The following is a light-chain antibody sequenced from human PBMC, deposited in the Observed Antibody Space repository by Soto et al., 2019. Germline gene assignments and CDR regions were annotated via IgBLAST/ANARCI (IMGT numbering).Light chain of an antibody. Sequence: QSVLTQPRSVSGSPGQSVTISCTGTGNDVGAYYSVSWYQHHPGKAPKLIIYGVTNRPSGVSNRFSGSKSGNTASLTISGLQAEDEADYHCSSYTSGSSHYVFGTGTKVTVL. CDR3: SSYTSGSSHYV. CDR2: GVT. J-gene: IGLJ1*01. V-gene: IGLV2-14*01. CDR1: GNDVGAYYS.